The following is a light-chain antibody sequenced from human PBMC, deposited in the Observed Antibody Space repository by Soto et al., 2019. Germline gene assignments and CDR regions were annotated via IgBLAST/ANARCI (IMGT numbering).Light chain of an antibody. J-gene: IGLJ2*01. CDR3: AAWDDSLNAVV. CDR1: ASNLGGNP. Sequence: QSVLTQPPSVSGTPGQKVSISCSGSASNLGGNPVNWYQHLPGAAPTLLIYTNHQRPSGVPDRFSGSKSGTSASLAISGLRSEDEDDFYCAAWDDSLNAVVFGGGTKLTVL. V-gene: IGLV1-44*01. CDR2: TNH.